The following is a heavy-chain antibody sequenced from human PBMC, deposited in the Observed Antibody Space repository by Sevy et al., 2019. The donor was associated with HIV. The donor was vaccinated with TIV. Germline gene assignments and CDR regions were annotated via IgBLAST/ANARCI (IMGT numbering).Heavy chain of an antibody. CDR2: ISYGGSNK. CDR1: GFTFSSYG. V-gene: IGHV3-30*18. J-gene: IGHJ4*02. D-gene: IGHD3-10*01. Sequence: GGSLRLSCAASGFTFSSYGMHWVRQAPGKGLGWVAVISYGGSNKYYADSVKGRFTISRDNSKNTLYLQMNSLRAEDTAVYYCAKDFRRAFYYFDYWGQGTLVTVSS. CDR3: AKDFRRAFYYFDY.